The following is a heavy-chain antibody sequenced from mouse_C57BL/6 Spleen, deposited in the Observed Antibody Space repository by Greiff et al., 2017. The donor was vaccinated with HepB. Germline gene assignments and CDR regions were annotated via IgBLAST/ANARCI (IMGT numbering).Heavy chain of an antibody. V-gene: IGHV1-76*01. Sequence: VKLQQSGAELVRPGASVKLSCKASGYTFTDYYINWVKQRPGQGLEWIARIYPGSGNTYYNEKFKGKATLTAEKSSSTAYMQLSSLTSEDSAVYFCARGDDAMDYWGQGTSVTVSS. J-gene: IGHJ4*01. CDR3: ARGDDAMDY. CDR2: IYPGSGNT. CDR1: GYTFTDYY. D-gene: IGHD3-3*01.